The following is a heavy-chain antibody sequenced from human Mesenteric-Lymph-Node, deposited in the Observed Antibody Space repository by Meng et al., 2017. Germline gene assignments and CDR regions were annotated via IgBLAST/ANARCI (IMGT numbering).Heavy chain of an antibody. D-gene: IGHD6-19*01. J-gene: IGHJ4*02. CDR1: GWSFSGYY. CDR2: INHSGST. V-gene: IGHV4-34*01. Sequence: SETLSLTCAAYGWSFSGYYWSWIRQPPGKGLEWIGEINHSGSTNYNPSLKSRVTISVDTSKNQFSLKLSSVTAADTAVYYCARATGIAVAGKAFDYWGQGTLVTVSS. CDR3: ARATGIAVAGKAFDY.